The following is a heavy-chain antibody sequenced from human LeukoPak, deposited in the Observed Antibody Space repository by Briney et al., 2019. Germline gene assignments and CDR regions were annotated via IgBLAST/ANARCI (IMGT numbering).Heavy chain of an antibody. J-gene: IGHJ4*02. CDR3: ARARELPPFDY. D-gene: IGHD1-26*01. CDR1: GFTFSSYA. CDR2: ISYDGSNK. V-gene: IGHV3-30-3*01. Sequence: GGSLRLSCAASGFTFSSYAMHWVRQAPGKGLEWVAVISYDGSNKYYADSVKGRFTISRDNSKNTLYLQMNSLRAEDTAVYYCARARELPPFDYWGQGTLVTASS.